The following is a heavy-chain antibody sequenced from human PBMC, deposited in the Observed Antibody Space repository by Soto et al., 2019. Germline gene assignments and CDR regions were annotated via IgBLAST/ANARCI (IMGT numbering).Heavy chain of an antibody. Sequence: PXESLTISCKGSGYTFTSYWIGLVRQMPGKGLEWMGIIYPGASNTRYSPSFQGQVTISADKSISTAYLQWRSLKATDTAMYFCARQGYCSTTACYAVDYWGQGTLVTVSS. D-gene: IGHD2-2*01. V-gene: IGHV5-51*01. CDR3: ARQGYCSTTACYAVDY. CDR2: IYPGASNT. CDR1: GYTFTSYW. J-gene: IGHJ4*02.